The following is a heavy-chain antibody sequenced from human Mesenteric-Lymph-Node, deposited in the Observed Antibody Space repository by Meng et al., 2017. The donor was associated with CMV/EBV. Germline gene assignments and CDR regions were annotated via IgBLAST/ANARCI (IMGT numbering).Heavy chain of an antibody. CDR1: GGSISSGDYY. CDR3: AREVTYYFDY. D-gene: IGHD4-11*01. CDR2: IYHSGST. J-gene: IGHJ4*02. V-gene: IGHV4-39*07. Sequence: SETLSLTCTVSGGSISSGDYYWGWIRQPPGKGLEWIGSIYHSGSTYYNPSLKSRVTISVDTSKNQFSLKLSSVTAADTAVYYCAREVTYYFDYWGQGTLVTVSS.